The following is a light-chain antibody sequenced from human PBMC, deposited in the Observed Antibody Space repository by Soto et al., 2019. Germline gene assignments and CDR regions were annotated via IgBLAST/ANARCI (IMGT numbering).Light chain of an antibody. CDR2: KAA. CDR3: QHYNSYSEA. J-gene: IGKJ1*01. V-gene: IGKV1-5*03. CDR1: QTISSW. Sequence: DIQMTQSPSTLSGSVGDRVTITCRASQTISSWLAWYQQKPGKAPKLLIYKAATLKSGVPSRFSGSGSGTEFTLTISSRQPDDFATYYCQHYNSYSEAFCQGTKGDLK.